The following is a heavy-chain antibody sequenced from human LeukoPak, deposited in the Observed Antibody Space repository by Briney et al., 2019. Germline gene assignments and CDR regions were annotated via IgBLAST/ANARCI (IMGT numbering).Heavy chain of an antibody. J-gene: IGHJ5*02. Sequence: SETLSLTCGVYGGSFSGYYWSWIREPPRKGVECIGEINHSGSTNYNPSLKSRVTLSVDTSKNQFSLKLSSVTAADTAVYYCARVPWFDPWGQGTLVTVSS. CDR1: GGSFSGYY. V-gene: IGHV4-34*01. CDR3: ARVPWFDP. CDR2: INHSGST.